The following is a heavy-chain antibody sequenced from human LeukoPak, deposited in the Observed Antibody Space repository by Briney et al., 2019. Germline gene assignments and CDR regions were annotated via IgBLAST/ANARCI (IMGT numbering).Heavy chain of an antibody. Sequence: GASVKVSCKASGYTFTGYYMHWVRQAPGQGLEWMGWINPNSGGTNYAQKFQGRVTMTRDTSISTAYMELSRLRSDDTAVYYCARSGGGSSWPYYYYYYMDVWGKGTTVTVSS. CDR2: INPNSGGT. CDR3: ARSGGGSSWPYYYYYYMDV. V-gene: IGHV1-2*02. J-gene: IGHJ6*03. CDR1: GYTFTGYY. D-gene: IGHD6-13*01.